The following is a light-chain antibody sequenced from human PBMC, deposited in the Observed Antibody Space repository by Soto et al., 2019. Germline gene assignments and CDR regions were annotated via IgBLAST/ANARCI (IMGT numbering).Light chain of an antibody. CDR2: EVT. J-gene: IGLJ2*01. V-gene: IGLV2-14*01. Sequence: QSALTQPASVSGSPGQSITISCTGTSSDVGGHNYVSWYQQHPGTAPKLMIYEVTNRPSGVSNHFSGSKSGNTASLTISGLQAEDEADYYCSSYTSSTTLDVVFGGGTKVTVL. CDR3: SSYTSSTTLDVV. CDR1: SSDVGGHNY.